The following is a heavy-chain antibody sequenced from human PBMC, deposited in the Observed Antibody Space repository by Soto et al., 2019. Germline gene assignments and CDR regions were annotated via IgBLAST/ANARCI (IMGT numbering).Heavy chain of an antibody. CDR3: AKEVWSGPMDV. CDR1: GFTFSSYG. CDR2: ISYDGSNK. D-gene: IGHD3-3*01. J-gene: IGHJ6*02. V-gene: IGHV3-30*18. Sequence: QVQLVESGGGVVQPGRSLRLSCAASGFTFSSYGMHWVRQAPGKGLEWVAVISYDGSNKYSADSVKGRFTIPRDNSKNTLYLQMNSLRAEDTAVYYGAKEVWSGPMDVWGQGTTVTVSS.